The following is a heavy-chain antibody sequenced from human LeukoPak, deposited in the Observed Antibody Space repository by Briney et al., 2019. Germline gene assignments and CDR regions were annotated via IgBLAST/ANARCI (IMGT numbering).Heavy chain of an antibody. D-gene: IGHD3-22*01. CDR3: ARQYYYDSSGYLGPFDY. Sequence: PSETLSLTCTVSGGSLSSGSYYWSWIRQPAGKGLEWIGRIYTSGSTNYNPSLKSRVTISVDTSKNQFSRKLSSVTAADTAVYYCARQYYYDSSGYLGPFDYWGQGTLVTVSS. CDR2: IYTSGST. CDR1: GGSLSSGSYY. V-gene: IGHV4-61*02. J-gene: IGHJ4*02.